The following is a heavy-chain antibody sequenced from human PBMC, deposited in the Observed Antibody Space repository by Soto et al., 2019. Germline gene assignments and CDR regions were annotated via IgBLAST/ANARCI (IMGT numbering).Heavy chain of an antibody. CDR1: GDTSTSYY. D-gene: IGHD3-22*01. V-gene: IGHV4-59*01. J-gene: IGHJ5*01. CDR3: ARDFYDSVGYTWFDS. Sequence: SETLSLTCTVSGDTSTSYYWGWIRQAPGKGLEWIGHIHNSGTSTHNPSLNGRVTISIDMSKKQFSLKLTSLTSADTAVYYCARDFYDSVGYTWFDSWSQGTLVTVS. CDR2: IHNSGTS.